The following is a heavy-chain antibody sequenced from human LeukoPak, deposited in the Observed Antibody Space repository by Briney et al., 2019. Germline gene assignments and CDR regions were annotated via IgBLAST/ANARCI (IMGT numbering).Heavy chain of an antibody. CDR3: AKDRVIHYAFDI. D-gene: IGHD3-22*01. J-gene: IGHJ3*02. Sequence: PSQTLSLTCTVSGGSISSGSYYWSWIRQPAGQGLEWFVRIYTSGSTNYTPSLKSRVTMSVDKSKNQFSLKLSSVTAADTAGYYCAKDRVIHYAFDIWGQGTMVTVSS. CDR1: GGSISSGSYY. CDR2: IYTSGST. V-gene: IGHV4-61*02.